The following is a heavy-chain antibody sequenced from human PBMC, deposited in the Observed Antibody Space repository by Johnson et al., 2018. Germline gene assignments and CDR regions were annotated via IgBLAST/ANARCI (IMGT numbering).Heavy chain of an antibody. V-gene: IGHV3-9*01. CDR3: VKSASKGWLADH. J-gene: IGHJ5*02. CDR2: ITWNSLII. CDR1: GFTLDDHG. D-gene: IGHD6-19*01. Sequence: VQLGQSGGGLVQPGGSLRLSCAVSGFTLDDHGMHWVRPAPGKGLEWVSGITWNSLIIGYVDSVTGRFTISRDTAKNSLYLQMNSLTTEATALYFCVKSASKGWLADHWGQGTLVTVSS.